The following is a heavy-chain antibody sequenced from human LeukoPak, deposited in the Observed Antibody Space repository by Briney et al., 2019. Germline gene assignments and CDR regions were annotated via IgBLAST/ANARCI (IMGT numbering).Heavy chain of an antibody. D-gene: IGHD6-13*01. V-gene: IGHV3-48*01. CDR2: ISSSSSTI. CDR3: ARDRQQLVRNAFDI. Sequence: SGGSLRLSCAASGFTFSSYSMNWVRQAPGKGLEWVSYISSSSSTIYYADSVKGRFTTSRDNAKNSLYLQMNSLRAEDTAVYYCARDRQQLVRNAFDIWGQGTMVTVSS. J-gene: IGHJ3*02. CDR1: GFTFSSYS.